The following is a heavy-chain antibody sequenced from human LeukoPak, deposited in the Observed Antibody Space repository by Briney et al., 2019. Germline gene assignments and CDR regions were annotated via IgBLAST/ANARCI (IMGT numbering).Heavy chain of an antibody. CDR3: ARTIITTQGGCYFDY. J-gene: IGHJ4*02. CDR2: IYYSGST. V-gene: IGHV4-30-4*01. D-gene: IGHD3-22*01. Sequence: SQTLSLTCTVSGGSISSGDYYWSWIRQPPGKVLEWIGYIYYSGSTYYNPSLKSRVTISVDTSKNQFSLKLSSVTAADTAVYYCARTIITTQGGCYFDYWGQGTLVTVSS. CDR1: GGSISSGDYY.